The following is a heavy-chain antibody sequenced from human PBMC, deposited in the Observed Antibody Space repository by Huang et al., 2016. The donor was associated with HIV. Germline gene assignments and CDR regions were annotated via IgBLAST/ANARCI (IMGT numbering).Heavy chain of an antibody. Sequence: EVQLVQSGAEVKKPGESLKISCTGSGYSFSIYWIAWVRQMPGKGLEWMGIIYPLESKRTDSPSFEGHVSISVDKSINTVYLHWSSLKASDTAIYYCAKGRRAFDVWGQGTWVTVSS. CDR1: GYSFSIYW. CDR2: IYPLESKR. J-gene: IGHJ3*01. V-gene: IGHV5-51*03. CDR3: AKGRRAFDV.